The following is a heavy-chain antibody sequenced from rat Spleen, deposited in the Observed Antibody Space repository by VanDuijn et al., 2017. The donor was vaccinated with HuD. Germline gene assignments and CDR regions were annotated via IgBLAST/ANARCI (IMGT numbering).Heavy chain of an antibody. CDR3: ARAYYSFAY. CDR2: ISTRGGST. Sequence: EVQLVESGGGLVQPGRSVRLSCAASGFTFSNFPMAWVRQAPTKGLEWVATISTRGGSTYYRDSVKGRFTISRDNAKSTLYLQMNSLRSEDTATYYCARAYYSFAYWGQGTLVTVSS. J-gene: IGHJ3*01. CDR1: GFTFSNFP. V-gene: IGHV5-46*01. D-gene: IGHD1-6*01.